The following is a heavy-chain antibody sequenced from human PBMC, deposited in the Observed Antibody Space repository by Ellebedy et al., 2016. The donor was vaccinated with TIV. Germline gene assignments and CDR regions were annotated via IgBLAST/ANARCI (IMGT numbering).Heavy chain of an antibody. D-gene: IGHD5-18*01. CDR1: GYTFAGYA. J-gene: IGHJ4*02. CDR3: ARFYSRESTFDY. V-gene: IGHV1-3*01. Sequence: AASVKVSCKASGYTFAGYAMHWVRQAPGQRLEWVGWINAGNGNTIYSQKFQGRVTITRDTSASTAYMELSSLRSEDTAVYYCARFYSRESTFDYWGQGTLVTVSS. CDR2: INAGNGNT.